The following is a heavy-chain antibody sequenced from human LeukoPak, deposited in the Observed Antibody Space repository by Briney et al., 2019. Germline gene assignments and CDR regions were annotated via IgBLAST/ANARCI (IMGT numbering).Heavy chain of an antibody. Sequence: ASVKVSCKASGYTFTSYGISWVRQAPGQGLEWMGWISAYNGNTNYAQKLQGRVTMATDTSTSTAYMELSSLRSEDTAVYYCARVSVNYYYMDVWGKGTTVTVSS. V-gene: IGHV1-18*01. CDR1: GYTFTSYG. CDR3: ARVSVNYYYMDV. CDR2: ISAYNGNT. J-gene: IGHJ6*03. D-gene: IGHD1-14*01.